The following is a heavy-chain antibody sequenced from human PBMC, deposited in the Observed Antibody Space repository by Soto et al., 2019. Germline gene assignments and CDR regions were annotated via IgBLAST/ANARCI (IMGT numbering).Heavy chain of an antibody. D-gene: IGHD3-22*01. J-gene: IGHJ1*01. CDR1: GYSISSSNW. V-gene: IGHV4-28*03. Sequence: SETLSLTCAVSGYSISSSNWWGWILQPPGKGLEWIGYIYYSGSTYYSPSLKSRVTMSVDTSKNQFSLKLSSVTAVDTAVYYCARAPQISGYYPDYFQHWSQGTLVTVSS. CDR3: ARAPQISGYYPDYFQH. CDR2: IYYSGST.